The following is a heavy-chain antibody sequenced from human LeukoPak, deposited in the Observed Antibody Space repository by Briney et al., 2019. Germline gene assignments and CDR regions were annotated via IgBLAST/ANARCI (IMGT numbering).Heavy chain of an antibody. CDR3: ATRASLSLYYYGSGSYPADYYFDY. CDR1: GGSFSGYY. J-gene: IGHJ4*02. D-gene: IGHD3-10*01. Sequence: EILSLTCAGYGGSFSGYYRCWIRQPPGKGLEWIGEINHSGSTNYNPSLKSRVTISVDTSKNQFSLKLSSVTAADTAVYYCATRASLSLYYYGSGSYPADYYFDYWGQGTLVTVSS. CDR2: INHSGST. V-gene: IGHV4-34*01.